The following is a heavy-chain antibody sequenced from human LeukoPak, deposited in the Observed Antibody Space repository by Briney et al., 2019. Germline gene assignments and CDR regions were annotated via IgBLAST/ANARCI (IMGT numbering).Heavy chain of an antibody. V-gene: IGHV3-21*01. Sequence: GRSLRLSCAASGFTFSSYGMHWVRQAPGKGLEWVSSISSSSSYIYYADSVKGRFTISRDNAKNSLYLQMNSLRAEDTAVYYCARVRTRELWPYYYYYYGMDVWGQGTTVTVSS. CDR3: ARVRTRELWPYYYYYYGMDV. J-gene: IGHJ6*02. CDR1: GFTFSSYG. D-gene: IGHD1-26*01. CDR2: ISSSSSYI.